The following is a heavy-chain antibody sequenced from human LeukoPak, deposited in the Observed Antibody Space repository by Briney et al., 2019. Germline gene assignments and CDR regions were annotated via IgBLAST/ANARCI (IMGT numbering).Heavy chain of an antibody. CDR2: INPNSGGT. D-gene: IGHD2-2*01. CDR1: GYTFTSYD. Sequence: GASVKVSCKASGYTFTSYDINWVRQAPGQGLEWMGWINPNSGGTNYAQKFQGRVTMTRDTSITTAYMELSSLKSDDTAIYFCARVGFSSSFDYWGQGTLVTVSS. CDR3: ARVGFSSSFDY. J-gene: IGHJ4*02. V-gene: IGHV1-2*02.